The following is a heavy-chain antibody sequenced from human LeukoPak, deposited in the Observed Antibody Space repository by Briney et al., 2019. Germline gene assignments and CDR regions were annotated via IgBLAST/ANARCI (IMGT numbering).Heavy chain of an antibody. Sequence: SVKVSCQASGGTFSSYAISWVRQAPGQGLEWMGGIIPIFGTANYAQKFQGRVTITADESTSTAYMELSSLRSEDTAVYYCARASSGYYDDAFDIWGQGTMVTVSS. J-gene: IGHJ3*02. CDR1: GGTFSSYA. CDR3: ARASSGYYDDAFDI. CDR2: IIPIFGTA. D-gene: IGHD3-22*01. V-gene: IGHV1-69*13.